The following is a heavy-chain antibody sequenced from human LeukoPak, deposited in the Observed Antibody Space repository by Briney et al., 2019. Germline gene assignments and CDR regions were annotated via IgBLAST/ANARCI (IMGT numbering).Heavy chain of an antibody. Sequence: PSETLSLTCTVSGGSISSYYWSWIRQPPGKGLEWIGYIYYSGSTNYNPSLKSRVTISVDTSKNQFSLKLSSVTAADTAVYYCARGLNYYDSSGYHDYWGQGTLVTVSS. J-gene: IGHJ4*02. CDR3: ARGLNYYDSSGYHDY. V-gene: IGHV4-59*01. CDR1: GGSISSYY. D-gene: IGHD3-22*01. CDR2: IYYSGST.